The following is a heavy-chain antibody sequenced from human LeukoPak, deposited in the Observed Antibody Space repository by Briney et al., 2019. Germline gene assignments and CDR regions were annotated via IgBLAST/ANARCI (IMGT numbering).Heavy chain of an antibody. CDR3: ARGPRESPTIFGVVIGYRFDP. J-gene: IGHJ5*02. D-gene: IGHD3-3*01. V-gene: IGHV1-69*05. CDR1: GGTFSSYA. Sequence: SVKVSCKASGGTFSSYAISWVRQAPGQGLEWMGGIIPIFGTANYAQKFQGRVTITTDESTSTAYMELSSLRSEDTAVYYCARGPRESPTIFGVVIGYRFDPWGQGTLVTVSS. CDR2: IIPIFGTA.